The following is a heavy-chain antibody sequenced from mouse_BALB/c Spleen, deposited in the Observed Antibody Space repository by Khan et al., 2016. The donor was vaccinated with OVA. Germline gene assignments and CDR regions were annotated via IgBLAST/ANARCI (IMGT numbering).Heavy chain of an antibody. Sequence: VELVESGAELAKPGASVKMSCTASGYTFTSYWMHWIKQRPGQGLEWIGYINPTSGYTDYNQKFKDKATLTADKSSSTAYMHLSSLTSDDSAVYYCARDRIDYWGQGTALTVSS. J-gene: IGHJ2*01. CDR3: ARDRIDY. CDR1: GYTFTSYW. V-gene: IGHV1-7*01. CDR2: INPTSGYT.